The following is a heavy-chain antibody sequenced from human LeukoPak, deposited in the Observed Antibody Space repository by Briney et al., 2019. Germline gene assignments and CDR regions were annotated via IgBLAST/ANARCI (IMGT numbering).Heavy chain of an antibody. CDR3: VRSKTNRAVRGGIITNWFDP. Sequence: SQTLSLTCAISGDSVSSNSAAWNWIRQSPSRGLEWLGRTYYRSKWYNDYAVSVKSRITINPDTSKNQFSLQLNSVTPEDTAVYYCVRSKTNRAVRGGIITNWFDPWGQGTLVTVSS. CDR1: GDSVSSNSAA. D-gene: IGHD3-10*01. V-gene: IGHV6-1*01. CDR2: TYYRSKWYN. J-gene: IGHJ5*02.